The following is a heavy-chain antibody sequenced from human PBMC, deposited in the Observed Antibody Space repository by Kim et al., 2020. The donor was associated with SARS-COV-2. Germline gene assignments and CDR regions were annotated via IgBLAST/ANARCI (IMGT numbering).Heavy chain of an antibody. CDR2: A. D-gene: IGHD6-13*01. Sequence: ANSAQHSPGRVTITADNTTRTAYMELSSLRSEDTAVYYCAREAAAGPFDPWGQGTLVTVSS. CDR3: AREAAAGPFDP. V-gene: IGHV1-69*04. J-gene: IGHJ5*02.